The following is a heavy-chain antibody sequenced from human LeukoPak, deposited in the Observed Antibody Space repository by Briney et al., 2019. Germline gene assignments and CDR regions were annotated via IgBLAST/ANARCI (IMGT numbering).Heavy chain of an antibody. J-gene: IGHJ4*02. CDR2: IYTSGST. V-gene: IGHV4-4*07. Sequence: SETLSLTCIVSGGSISSYSWNWIRQPAGKGLEWIGRIYTSGSTNYNPSLKSRVTMSVDTSKNQFSLKLSSVTAADTAIYYCARASSGSYYYFDYWGQGTLVTVSS. CDR1: GGSISSYS. CDR3: ARASSGSYYYFDY. D-gene: IGHD3-22*01.